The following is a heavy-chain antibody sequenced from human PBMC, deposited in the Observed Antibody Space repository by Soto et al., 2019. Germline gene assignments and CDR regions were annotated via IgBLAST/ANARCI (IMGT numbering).Heavy chain of an antibody. V-gene: IGHV1-2*02. J-gene: IGHJ4*02. Sequence: SVKVSCTASGYTFTDYYIPWVRQAPGPGLQWMGWINPNSGGTNYAQTFQGRVSMTRDTSISTVYIHINKLRSDKTAVSYCAKTTGHFAPPAYLDSWGQGTLVTFSS. CDR3: AKTTGHFAPPAYLDS. D-gene: IGHD1-1*01. CDR2: INPNSGGT. CDR1: GYTFTDYY.